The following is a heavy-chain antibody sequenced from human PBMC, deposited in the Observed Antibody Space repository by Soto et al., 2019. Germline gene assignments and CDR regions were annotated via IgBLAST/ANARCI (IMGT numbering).Heavy chain of an antibody. V-gene: IGHV3-74*01. J-gene: IGHJ4*02. CDR2: INGDGSST. D-gene: IGHD1-7*01. CDR1: GFAFTTYW. CDR3: AREMLGRCLRTTDH. Sequence: EVQLVESGGGLVQPGGSLTLSCAASGFAFTTYWFHWVRQGPGKGLVWVSRINGDGSSTWYADAVKGRLTISRDNAKNTLYLQMNSLRAEDTVVYYCAREMLGRCLRTTDHWGQGTLVTVSS.